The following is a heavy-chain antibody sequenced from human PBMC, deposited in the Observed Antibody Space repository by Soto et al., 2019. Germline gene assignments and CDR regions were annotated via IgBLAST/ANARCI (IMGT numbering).Heavy chain of an antibody. D-gene: IGHD5-18*01. CDR3: AKDPRGTAMVMHAFDI. CDR2: ISGSGGST. CDR1: GFTFSSYA. Sequence: LRLSCAASGFTFSSYAMSWVRQAPGKGLEWVSAISGSGGSTCYADSVKGRFTISRDNSKNTLYLQMNSLRAEDTAVYYCAKDPRGTAMVMHAFDIWGQGTMVTVSS. J-gene: IGHJ3*02. V-gene: IGHV3-23*01.